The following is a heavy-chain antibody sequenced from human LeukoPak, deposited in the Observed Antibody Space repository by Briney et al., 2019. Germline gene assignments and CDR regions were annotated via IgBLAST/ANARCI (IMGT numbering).Heavy chain of an antibody. Sequence: PGGSLRLSCAASGFTFSSYAMHWVRQAPGKGLEWVAVISYDGSNKYYADSVKGRFTISRDNSKNTLYLQMNSLRAEDTAVYYCARDWVPYCSGGSCPIDHYYYYGMDVWGQGTTVTVSS. V-gene: IGHV3-30*01. CDR2: ISYDGSNK. CDR3: ARDWVPYCSGGSCPIDHYYYYGMDV. CDR1: GFTFSSYA. D-gene: IGHD2-15*01. J-gene: IGHJ6*02.